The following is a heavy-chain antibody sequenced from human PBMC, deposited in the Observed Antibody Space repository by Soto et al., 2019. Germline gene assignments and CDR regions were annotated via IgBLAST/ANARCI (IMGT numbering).Heavy chain of an antibody. D-gene: IGHD6-13*01. V-gene: IGHV4-31*03. CDR3: GIGYSSPGFDY. J-gene: IGHJ4*02. CDR1: GASINSGGYY. CDR2: IYYSGST. Sequence: SETLSLTCTVSGASINSGGYYWSWIRQHPGKGLEWIWYIYYSGSTYYNPSLKSRVTISVDTSKNQCSLKLSSVTAADTAVYYCGIGYSSPGFDYWGQGTLGTVSS.